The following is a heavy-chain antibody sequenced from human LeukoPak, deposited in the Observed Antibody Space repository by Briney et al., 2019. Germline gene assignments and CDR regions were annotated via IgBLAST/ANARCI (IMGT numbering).Heavy chain of an antibody. Sequence: PGGSLRLSCAASGFTVSSTFMTWVRQAPGKGLEWVSLIYSGGSTYYADSVKGRFTISRDNSKNTLYLQRNSLRAEDTAVYYCASGRRGIIAAGLDYWGQGTLVTVSS. CDR1: GFTVSSTF. CDR3: ASGRRGIIAAGLDY. CDR2: IYSGGST. J-gene: IGHJ4*02. D-gene: IGHD6-13*01. V-gene: IGHV3-66*01.